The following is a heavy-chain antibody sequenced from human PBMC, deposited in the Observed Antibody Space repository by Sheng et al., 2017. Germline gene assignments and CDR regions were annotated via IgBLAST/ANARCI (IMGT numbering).Heavy chain of an antibody. J-gene: IGHJ4*02. CDR1: GFTFSSYE. CDR2: ISSSGSTI. Sequence: EVQLVESGGGLVQPGGSLRLSCAASGFTFSSYEMNWARQAPGKGLEWVSYISSSGSTIYYADSVKGRFTISRDNAKNSLYLQMNSLRAEDTAVYYCARDKGYCSGGSCYSSWYFDYWGQGTLVTVSS. D-gene: IGHD2-15*01. CDR3: ARDKGYCSGGSCYSSWYFDY. V-gene: IGHV3-48*03.